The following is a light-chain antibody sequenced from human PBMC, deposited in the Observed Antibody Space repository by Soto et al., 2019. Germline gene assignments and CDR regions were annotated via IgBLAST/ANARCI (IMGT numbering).Light chain of an antibody. CDR3: LQALQSLT. J-gene: IGKJ5*01. V-gene: IGKV2-28*01. CDR1: QSLLYNNTYNY. CDR2: FGS. Sequence: EIVMTQSPLTLPVTPGEPPSISCRASQSLLYNNTYNYLDWYVQKRGQSPQLLIYFGSNRAPGVPDRFSGSGSGTDFTLKINRVEAEDVGTYYCLQALQSLTFGQGTRLVI.